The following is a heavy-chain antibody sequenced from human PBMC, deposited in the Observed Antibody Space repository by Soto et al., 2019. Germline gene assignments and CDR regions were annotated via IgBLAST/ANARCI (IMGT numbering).Heavy chain of an antibody. CDR3: ARTYSGSYYY. CDR2: IYYSGST. CDR1: GGSISSYY. V-gene: IGHV4-59*08. J-gene: IGHJ4*02. Sequence: SETLSLTCTVSGGSISSYYWSWIRQPPGKGLEWIGYIYYSGSTNYNPSLKGRVTISVDTSKNQFSLKLSFVTAADTAVYYCARTYSGSYYYWGQGTLVTVSS. D-gene: IGHD1-26*01.